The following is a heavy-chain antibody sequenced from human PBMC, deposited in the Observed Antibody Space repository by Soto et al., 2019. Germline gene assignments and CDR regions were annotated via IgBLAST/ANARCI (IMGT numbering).Heavy chain of an antibody. D-gene: IGHD2-15*01. CDR3: ARVRSGIHPWLDY. J-gene: IGHJ4*02. CDR1: GGSITSVGYY. CDR2: INYSGSS. Sequence: QVQLQESGPGLVKPSQTLSLTCTVSGGSITSVGYYWSWIRQLPGKGLEWIGYINYSGSSYYNPSLRSRVTISFDTSENQFSLKLDSVTAADTAVYYCARVRSGIHPWLDYWGQGTLVTVSS. V-gene: IGHV4-31*03.